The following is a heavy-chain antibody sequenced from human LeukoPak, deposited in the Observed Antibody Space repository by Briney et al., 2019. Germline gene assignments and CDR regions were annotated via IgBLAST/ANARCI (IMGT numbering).Heavy chain of an antibody. CDR1: GYTLTELS. J-gene: IGHJ5*02. CDR3: ATECIDYDSSGYYHWFDP. Sequence: ASVKVSCKVSGYTLTELSMHWVRQAPGKGLEWMGGFDPEDGETIYAQKFQGRVTMTEDTSTDTAYMELSSLRSEDTAVYYCATECIDYDSSGYYHWFDPWGQGTLVTVSS. CDR2: FDPEDGET. D-gene: IGHD3-22*01. V-gene: IGHV1-24*01.